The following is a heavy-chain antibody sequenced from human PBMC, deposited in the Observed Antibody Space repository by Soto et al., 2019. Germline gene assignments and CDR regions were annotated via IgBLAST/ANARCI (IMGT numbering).Heavy chain of an antibody. V-gene: IGHV3-30*04. J-gene: IGHJ4*02. D-gene: IGHD6-6*01. CDR1: GFTFSSYA. CDR3: AKDLAARYFDY. Sequence: PGGSLRLSCAGSGFTFSSYAMHWVRQAPGKRLEWVAVISYDGSNKYYADSVKGQFTNSRDNSKNTLYLQMNSLRAEDTAVYYCAKDLAARYFDYWGQGTLVTVSS. CDR2: ISYDGSNK.